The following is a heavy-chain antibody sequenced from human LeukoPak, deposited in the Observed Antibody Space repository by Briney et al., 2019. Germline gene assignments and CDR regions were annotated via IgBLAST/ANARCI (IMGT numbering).Heavy chain of an antibody. Sequence: TGGSLRLSCAASGFTFSSYDMHWVRQATGKGLEWVSAIGTAGDTYYPGSVKGRFTLSRENAKNSLYLQMNSLRAGDTAVYYCARASPGIAVAGTGRYYYYYMDVWGKGTTVTVSS. D-gene: IGHD6-19*01. CDR2: IGTAGDT. CDR3: ARASPGIAVAGTGRYYYYYMDV. J-gene: IGHJ6*03. CDR1: GFTFSSYD. V-gene: IGHV3-13*01.